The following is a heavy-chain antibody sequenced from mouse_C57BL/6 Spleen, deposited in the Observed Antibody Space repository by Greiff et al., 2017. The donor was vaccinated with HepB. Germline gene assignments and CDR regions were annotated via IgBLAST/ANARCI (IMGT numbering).Heavy chain of an antibody. D-gene: IGHD3-2*02. V-gene: IGHV3-6*01. Sequence: EVQRVESGPGLVKPSQSLSLTCSVTGYSITSGYYWNWIRQFPGNKLEWMGYISYDGSNNYNPSLKNRISITRDTSKNQFFLKLNSVTTEDTATYYCARQLRPYYFDYWGQGTTLTVSS. CDR3: ARQLRPYYFDY. CDR2: ISYDGSN. J-gene: IGHJ2*01. CDR1: GYSITSGYY.